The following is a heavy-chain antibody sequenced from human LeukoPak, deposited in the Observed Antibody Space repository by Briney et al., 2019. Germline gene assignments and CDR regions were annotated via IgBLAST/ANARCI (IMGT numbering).Heavy chain of an antibody. J-gene: IGHJ4*02. CDR1: GFTFSSYA. Sequence: GASLRLSCAASGFTFSSYAMSWVRQAPGKGLEWVSAISGSGGSTYYADSVKGRFTISRDNSKNTLCLQMNSLRAEDTAVYYCAKLFAPGYPRYYFDYWGQGTLVTVSS. CDR2: ISGSGGST. CDR3: AKLFAPGYPRYYFDY. D-gene: IGHD6-25*01. V-gene: IGHV3-23*01.